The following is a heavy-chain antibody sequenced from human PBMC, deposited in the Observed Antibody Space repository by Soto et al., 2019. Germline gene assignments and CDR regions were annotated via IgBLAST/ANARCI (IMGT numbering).Heavy chain of an antibody. Sequence: PSETLSLTCAVYGGSFSGYYWSWIRQPPGKGLEWIGEINHSGSTNYNPSLKSRVTISVDTSKNQFSLKLSSVTAAGTAVYYCAGTLRKEYYFDYWGQGTLVTVSS. D-gene: IGHD3-10*01. CDR2: INHSGST. J-gene: IGHJ4*02. CDR3: AGTLRKEYYFDY. CDR1: GGSFSGYY. V-gene: IGHV4-34*01.